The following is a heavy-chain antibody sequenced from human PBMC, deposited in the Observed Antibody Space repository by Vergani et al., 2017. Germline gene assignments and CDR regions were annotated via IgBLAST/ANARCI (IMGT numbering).Heavy chain of an antibody. V-gene: IGHV3-23*01. J-gene: IGHJ5*02. CDR2: ISGSGGST. CDR3: ARDRGIVVVPAAPDL. Sequence: EVQLLESGGGLVQPGGSLRLSCAASGFTFSSYAMSWVRQAPGKGLEWVSGISGSGGSTYYADSVKGRFTISRDNSKNTLYLQMNSLRAEDTAVYYCARDRGIVVVPAAPDLWGQGTLVTVSS. CDR1: GFTFSSYA. D-gene: IGHD2-2*01.